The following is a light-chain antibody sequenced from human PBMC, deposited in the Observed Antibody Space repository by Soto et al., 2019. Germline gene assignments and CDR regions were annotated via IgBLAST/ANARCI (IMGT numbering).Light chain of an antibody. CDR1: QSVSSN. V-gene: IGKV3-15*01. J-gene: IGKJ1*01. Sequence: EIVMTQSPATLSVSPGERATLSCRASQSVSSNLAWYQQKPGQAPRLLIYGASTSATGIPARFSGSGSGTEFTLTISSLPSEDCAVYYCQQYNNWPPWTFGQGTKVEIK. CDR2: GAS. CDR3: QQYNNWPPWT.